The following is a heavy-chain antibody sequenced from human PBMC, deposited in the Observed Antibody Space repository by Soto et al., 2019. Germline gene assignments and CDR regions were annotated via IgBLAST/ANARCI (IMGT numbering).Heavy chain of an antibody. V-gene: IGHV3-30*18. D-gene: IGHD6-19*01. CDR3: AKGGRQWLVTSDFNY. CDR2: VSHDGRNT. CDR1: GFTCSYYA. Sequence: GGSLRLSCVASGFTCSYYAMHWVRQAPGKGLEWVAVVSHDGRNTHYADSVKGRFTISRDSSKNTVSLEMTSLRAEDTAVYYCAKGGRQWLVTSDFNYWGQGALVTVSS. J-gene: IGHJ4*02.